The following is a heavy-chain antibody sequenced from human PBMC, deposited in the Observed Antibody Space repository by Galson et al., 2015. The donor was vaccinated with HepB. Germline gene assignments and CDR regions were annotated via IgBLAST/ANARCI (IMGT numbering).Heavy chain of an antibody. Sequence: SETLSLTCTVSGGSITSYYWSWIRQPPGKRLEWIGYIYYSGSTNYNPSLKSRVTISVDTSENQFSLKLNSVTAADTAVYYCARSYSGNVWYFDYWGRGTLVTVSS. D-gene: IGHD5-12*01. CDR3: ARSYSGNVWYFDY. CDR1: GGSITSYY. J-gene: IGHJ4*02. V-gene: IGHV4-59*01. CDR2: IYYSGST.